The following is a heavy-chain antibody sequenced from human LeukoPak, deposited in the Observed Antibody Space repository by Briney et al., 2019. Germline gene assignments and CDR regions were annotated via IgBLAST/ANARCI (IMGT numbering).Heavy chain of an antibody. CDR2: IYYSGST. Sequence: SETLSLTCTVSGGSISSSSYYWGWIRQPPGKGLEWIGSIYYSGSTYYNPSLKNRVAMSIDTSKNQFSLRLNSVTAADTAVYYCARQGLYTGDFDFWGQGALVTVSS. CDR1: GGSISSSSYY. V-gene: IGHV4-39*01. CDR3: ARQGLYTGDFDF. J-gene: IGHJ4*02. D-gene: IGHD1-26*01.